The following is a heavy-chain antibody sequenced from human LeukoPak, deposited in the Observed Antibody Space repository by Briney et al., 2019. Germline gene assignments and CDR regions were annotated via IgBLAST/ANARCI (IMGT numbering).Heavy chain of an antibody. D-gene: IGHD5-12*01. V-gene: IGHV1-69*13. CDR3: AFAPNSGYERTFDY. J-gene: IGHJ4*02. CDR2: IFPIFGTA. CDR1: GGTFSSYA. Sequence: ASVKVSCKASGGTFSSYAISWVRQAPGQGLEWMGGIFPIFGTANYAQKFQGRVTITADESTSTAYMELSSLRSEDTAVYYCAFAPNSGYERTFDYWGQGTLVTVSS.